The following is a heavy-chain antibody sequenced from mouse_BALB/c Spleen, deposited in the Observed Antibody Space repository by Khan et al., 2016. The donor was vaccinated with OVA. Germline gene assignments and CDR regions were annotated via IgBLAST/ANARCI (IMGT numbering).Heavy chain of an antibody. V-gene: IGHV5-9-3*01. J-gene: IGHJ3*01. Sequence: EVELVESGGGLVKPGGSLKLSCAVSGFTFSTYAMSWVRQTPEKRLEWVATISSDGDYTYYPDNVTGRFTISRDNAKNTLYQQMSSLRSEDTAMYYCARSPYGNFAYWGQGTLVTVSA. D-gene: IGHD2-1*01. CDR1: GFTFSTYA. CDR2: ISSDGDYT. CDR3: ARSPYGNFAY.